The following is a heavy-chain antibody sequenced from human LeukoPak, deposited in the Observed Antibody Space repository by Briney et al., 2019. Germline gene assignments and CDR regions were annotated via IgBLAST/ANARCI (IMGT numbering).Heavy chain of an antibody. Sequence: ASVKVSCKASGYTFTSYYMHWVRQAPGQGLEWMGIINPSGGSTSYAQKFQGRVTMTRDTSTSTVYMELSSLRSEDTAVYYCARAFALLWFGELSLADRGQGTLVTVSS. CDR3: ARAFALLWFGELSLAD. CDR2: INPSGGST. CDR1: GYTFTSYY. V-gene: IGHV1-46*01. J-gene: IGHJ4*02. D-gene: IGHD3-10*01.